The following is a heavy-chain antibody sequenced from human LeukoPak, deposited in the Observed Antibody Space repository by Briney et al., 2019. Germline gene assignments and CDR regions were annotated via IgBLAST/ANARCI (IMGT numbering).Heavy chain of an antibody. CDR1: GFTFSSYA. Sequence: GGSLRLSCAASGFTFSSYAMSWVRQAPGKGLEWVSAISGSGGSTNYADSVKGRFTISRDNSKNTLYLQMNSLTAEDTAVYYCAKLYYDSSGYYFRYWGQGTLVTVSS. J-gene: IGHJ4*02. CDR2: ISGSGGST. V-gene: IGHV3-23*01. D-gene: IGHD3-22*01. CDR3: AKLYYDSSGYYFRY.